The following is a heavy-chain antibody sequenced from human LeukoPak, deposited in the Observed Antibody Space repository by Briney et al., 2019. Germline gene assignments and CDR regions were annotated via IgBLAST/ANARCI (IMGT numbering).Heavy chain of an antibody. Sequence: GRSLRLSCAASGFTFSTYGMHWVRQAPGKGLEWVAIISYDGSNKYYADSVKGRFTISRDNSKNTLYLQMNSLRAEDTAVYYCARVCGTYPCYYGMDVWGQGATVTVSS. J-gene: IGHJ6*02. CDR2: ISYDGSNK. CDR1: GFTFSTYG. D-gene: IGHD1-26*01. V-gene: IGHV3-30*03. CDR3: ARVCGTYPCYYGMDV.